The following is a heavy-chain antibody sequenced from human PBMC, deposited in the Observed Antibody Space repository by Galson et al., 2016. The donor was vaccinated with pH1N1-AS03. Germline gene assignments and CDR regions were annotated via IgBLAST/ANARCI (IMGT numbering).Heavy chain of an antibody. CDR1: GFSFSDYS. CDR2: ISTSGTTI. CDR3: ARGWRENSFDM. Sequence: SLRLSCAASGFSFSDYSMDWVRQTPGRGLEWLSFISTSGTTIYYADSVKGRFTISRDNAKNSLYLRMNSLRAEDTAVYYCARGWRENSFDMWGQGTMVTVSS. J-gene: IGHJ3*02. V-gene: IGHV3-48*04. D-gene: IGHD2/OR15-2a*01.